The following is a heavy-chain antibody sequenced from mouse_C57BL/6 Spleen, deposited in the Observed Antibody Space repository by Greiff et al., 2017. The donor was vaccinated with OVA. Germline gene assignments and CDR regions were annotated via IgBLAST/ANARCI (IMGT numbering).Heavy chain of an antibody. V-gene: IGHV1-15*01. J-gene: IGHJ2*01. Sequence: VQLQESGAELVRPGASVTLSCKASGYTFTDYEMHWVKQTPVHGLEWIGAIDPETGGTAYNQKFKGKAILTADKSSSTAYMELRSLTSEDSAVYYCTRSHYGPFDYWGQGTTLTVSS. CDR2: IDPETGGT. CDR1: GYTFTDYE. CDR3: TRSHYGPFDY. D-gene: IGHD1-1*02.